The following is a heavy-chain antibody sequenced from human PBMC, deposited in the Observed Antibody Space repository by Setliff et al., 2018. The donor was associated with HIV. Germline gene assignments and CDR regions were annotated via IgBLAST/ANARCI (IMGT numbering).Heavy chain of an antibody. Sequence: SETLSLTCTVSGYSISSRYYWGWIRQPPGKGLEWIGSVYHTGSTYYNPSLKSRVTMSADTSKNQFSLKLSSVTAADTAVYKCVRHVWSDDFLVPGWFDSWSQGTLVTVSS. CDR3: VRHVWSDDFLVPGWFDS. CDR1: GYSISSRYY. V-gene: IGHV4-38-2*02. J-gene: IGHJ5*01. CDR2: VYHTGST. D-gene: IGHD3-3*01.